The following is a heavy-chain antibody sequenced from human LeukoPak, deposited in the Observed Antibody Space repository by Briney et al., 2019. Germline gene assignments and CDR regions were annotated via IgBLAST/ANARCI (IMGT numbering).Heavy chain of an antibody. CDR3: AGFRNFVSDI. D-gene: IGHD3-16*01. CDR1: GASISSYY. Sequence: SETLSLTCTVSGASISSYYWNWIRQPPGKGLEWIGYIYYSGNTNYNPSLKSRVTMSVDTSKNQFSLKVTSVTAADTAVYYCAGFRNFVSDIWGQGRMVTVSS. V-gene: IGHV4-59*12. J-gene: IGHJ3*02. CDR2: IYYSGNT.